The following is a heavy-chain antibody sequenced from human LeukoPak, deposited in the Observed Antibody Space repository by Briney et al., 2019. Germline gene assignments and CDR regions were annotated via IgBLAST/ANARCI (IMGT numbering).Heavy chain of an antibody. D-gene: IGHD3-10*02. V-gene: IGHV3-30*18. Sequence: GGSLRLSCAASGFTFSSYGMHWVRQAPGKGLEWVAVISYDGTNKYYADSVKGRFTISRDNSKNTLYLQMNSLRAEDTAVYYWAKGPSFIRFGEFSNWGQGTLVTVSS. CDR2: ISYDGTNK. J-gene: IGHJ4*02. CDR1: GFTFSSYG. CDR3: AKGPSFIRFGEFSN.